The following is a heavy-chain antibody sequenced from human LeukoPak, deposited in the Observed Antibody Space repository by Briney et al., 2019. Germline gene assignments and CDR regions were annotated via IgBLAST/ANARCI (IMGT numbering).Heavy chain of an antibody. D-gene: IGHD3-10*01. CDR3: ARANYASGSYSQYFDN. Sequence: GGSLRLSCAASGFTFSSYSLNWVRQAPGKGLEWVASINTGSNYIHYGDSVKGRFTISRDNAKNSLYLQMNSLRAEDTAVCYCARANYASGSYSQYFDNWGQGALVTVSS. CDR2: INTGSNYI. CDR1: GFTFSSYS. V-gene: IGHV3-21*01. J-gene: IGHJ4*02.